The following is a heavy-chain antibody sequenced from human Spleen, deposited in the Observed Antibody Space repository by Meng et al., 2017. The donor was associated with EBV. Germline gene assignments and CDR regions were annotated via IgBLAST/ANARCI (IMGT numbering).Heavy chain of an antibody. J-gene: IGHJ4*02. CDR3: ASGSGGNFDF. CDR2: IYHNGDT. D-gene: IGHD3-16*01. Sequence: VRLQESGPGLGKPSQTLSLSCSVSGGSISRGTYYWSWIRQPPGRGLEWIGYIYHNGDTYYSPSLQSRLTISVDTSKNQFSLKMSSVTAADTAVYFCASGSGGNFDFWGQGTLVTVSS. CDR1: GGSISRGTYY. V-gene: IGHV4-30-4*01.